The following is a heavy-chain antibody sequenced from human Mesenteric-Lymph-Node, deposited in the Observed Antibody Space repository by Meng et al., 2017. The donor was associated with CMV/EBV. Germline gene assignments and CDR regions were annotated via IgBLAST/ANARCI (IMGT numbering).Heavy chain of an antibody. J-gene: IGHJ5*02. Sequence: GGSLRLSCAASGFTFSSYAMHWVRQAPGKGLEWVAVISYDGSNKYYADSVKGRFTIARDNSKNTLYLQMNSLRAEDTAVYYCARVRFVMWEIDPWGQGTLVTVSS. D-gene: IGHD3-3*01. CDR3: ARVRFVMWEIDP. CDR1: GFTFSSYA. V-gene: IGHV3-30*04. CDR2: ISYDGSNK.